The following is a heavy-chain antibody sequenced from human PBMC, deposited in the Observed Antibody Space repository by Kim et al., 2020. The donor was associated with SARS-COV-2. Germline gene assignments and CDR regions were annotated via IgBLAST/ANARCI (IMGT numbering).Heavy chain of an antibody. V-gene: IGHV1-69*13. J-gene: IGHJ5*02. CDR1: GGTFSSYA. CDR2: IIPIFGTA. Sequence: SVKVSCKASGGTFSSYAISWVRQAPGQGLEWMGGIIPIFGTANYAQKFQGRVTITADESTSTAYMELSSLRSEDTAVYYCARAGGSSWFLSQFNWFDPWGQGTLVTVSS. D-gene: IGHD6-13*01. CDR3: ARAGGSSWFLSQFNWFDP.